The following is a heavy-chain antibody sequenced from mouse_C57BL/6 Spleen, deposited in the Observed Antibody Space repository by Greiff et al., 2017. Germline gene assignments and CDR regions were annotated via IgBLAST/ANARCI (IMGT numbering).Heavy chain of an antibody. CDR2: IDPSDSDT. CDR3: GRSRSRAWYFDV. D-gene: IGHD3-3*01. J-gene: IGHJ1*03. V-gene: IGHV1-52*01. CDR1: GYTFTSYW. Sequence: QVQLQQPGAELVRPGSSVKLSCKASGYTFTSYWMHWVKQRPIQGLEWIGNIDPSDSDTHYNQKFKDKATLTVDKSSSTAYMQLSSLTSEDSAVYYFGRSRSRAWYFDVGGTGTTVTVSS.